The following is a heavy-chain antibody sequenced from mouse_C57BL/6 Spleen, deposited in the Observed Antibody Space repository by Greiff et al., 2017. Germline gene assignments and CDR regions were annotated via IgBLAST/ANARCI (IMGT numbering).Heavy chain of an antibody. V-gene: IGHV1-50*01. CDR2: IDPSDSYT. J-gene: IGHJ4*01. Sequence: VQLQQPGAELVKPGASVKLSCKASGYTFTSYWMQWVKQRPGQGLEWIGEIDPSDSYTNYNQKFKGKATLTVDTSSSTAYMQLSSLTSEDSAVYYCARFALYAMDYWGQGTSVTVSS. CDR3: ARFALYAMDY. CDR1: GYTFTSYW.